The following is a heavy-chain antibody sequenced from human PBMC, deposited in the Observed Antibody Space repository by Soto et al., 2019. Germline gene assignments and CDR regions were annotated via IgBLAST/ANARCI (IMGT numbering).Heavy chain of an antibody. Sequence: GGSLRLGCAASGFTFSLYSMIGVRQAPGKGLEWVASITSSSSYIYYEDSLKGRFTISRDNAKNSLFLQLDRLRAEDTAVYFCVRARSTDSRPDYWGQGTLVTVSA. J-gene: IGHJ4*02. D-gene: IGHD3-22*01. CDR3: VRARSTDSRPDY. CDR1: GFTFSLYS. CDR2: ITSSSSYI. V-gene: IGHV3-21*01.